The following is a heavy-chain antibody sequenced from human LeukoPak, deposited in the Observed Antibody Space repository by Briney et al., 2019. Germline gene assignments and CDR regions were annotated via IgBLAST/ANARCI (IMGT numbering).Heavy chain of an antibody. J-gene: IGHJ3*02. V-gene: IGHV3-23*01. CDR3: ARDLYDSSGYYRNDAFDI. CDR2: ISGSGGST. D-gene: IGHD3-22*01. Sequence: GGSLRLSCAASGFTFSSYAMSWVRQAPGKGLEWVSAISGSGGSTYYADSVKGRFTISRDNARNSLYLQMNSLRAEDTAVYYCARDLYDSSGYYRNDAFDIWGQGTMVTVSS. CDR1: GFTFSSYA.